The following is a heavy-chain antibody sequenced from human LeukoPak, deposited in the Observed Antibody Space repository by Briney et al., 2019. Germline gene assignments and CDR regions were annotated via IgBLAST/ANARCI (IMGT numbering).Heavy chain of an antibody. Sequence: SETLSLTCAVDGGSFSGYYWSWIRQPPGKGLEWIGEINHSGSTNYNPSLKSRVTISVDTSKNQFSLKLSSVTAADTAVYYCAREFRPGYGSGSYYNCFDYWGQGTLVTVSS. CDR3: AREFRPGYGSGSYYNCFDY. V-gene: IGHV4-34*01. D-gene: IGHD3-10*01. J-gene: IGHJ4*02. CDR1: GGSFSGYY. CDR2: INHSGST.